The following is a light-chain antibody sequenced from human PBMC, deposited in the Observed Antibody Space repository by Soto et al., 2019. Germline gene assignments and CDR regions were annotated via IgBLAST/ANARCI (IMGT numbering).Light chain of an antibody. Sequence: DIQMTQSPSTLSASVGDRVTITCRASQTIDSLLAWYQQRPGKPPNLLIYKVSTLASGVPSSFSGSGSGTEFTLTINSLQPDDFATYYCQQYHIYSGTFGQGTKVDIK. CDR1: QTIDSL. V-gene: IGKV1-5*03. CDR3: QQYHIYSGT. CDR2: KVS. J-gene: IGKJ1*01.